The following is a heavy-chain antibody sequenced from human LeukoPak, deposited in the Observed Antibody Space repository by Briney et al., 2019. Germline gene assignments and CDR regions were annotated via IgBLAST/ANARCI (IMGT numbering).Heavy chain of an antibody. Sequence: PSETLSLTCTVSGGSISGSNYYWGWIRQPPGKGLEWIGSTYYSGSTYYSPSLKSRVTISVDTSKNQFSLKLNSVTAADTAVYYCARRDSRSSPFFDYWGQGTLVTVSS. J-gene: IGHJ4*02. CDR2: TYYSGST. CDR3: ARRDSRSSPFFDY. D-gene: IGHD6-6*01. CDR1: GGSISGSNYY. V-gene: IGHV4-39*01.